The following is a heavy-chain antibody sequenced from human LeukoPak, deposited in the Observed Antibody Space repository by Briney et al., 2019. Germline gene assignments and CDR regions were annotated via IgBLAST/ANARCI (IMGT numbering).Heavy chain of an antibody. CDR1: GGSISSGGYS. D-gene: IGHD6-6*01. CDR2: IYHSEST. CDR3: AKKSSIAAPFDP. J-gene: IGHJ5*02. Sequence: SETLSLTCAVSGGSISSGGYSWSWIRQPPGKGLEWIGYIYHSESTYYNPSLKSRVTISVDRSKNQFSLKLSSVTAADTAVYYCAKKSSIAAPFDPWGQGTLVTVSS. V-gene: IGHV4-30-2*01.